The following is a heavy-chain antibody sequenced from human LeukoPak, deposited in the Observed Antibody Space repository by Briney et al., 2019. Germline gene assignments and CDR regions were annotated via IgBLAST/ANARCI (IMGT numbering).Heavy chain of an antibody. J-gene: IGHJ3*02. Sequence: GGSLRLSCAASAFTLSSFNMNWVRHAPGKGLEWVSSITSSNSYIYYADSVKGRFTISRDDAKNSLYLQMNSLRAEDTAVYYCAREDGSGWYAGDAFDMWGQGTMVTVSS. V-gene: IGHV3-21*01. D-gene: IGHD6-13*01. CDR3: AREDGSGWYAGDAFDM. CDR1: AFTLSSFN. CDR2: ITSSNSYI.